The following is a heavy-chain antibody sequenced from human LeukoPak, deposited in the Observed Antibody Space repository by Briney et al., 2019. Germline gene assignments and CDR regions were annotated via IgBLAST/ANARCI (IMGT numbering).Heavy chain of an antibody. CDR2: IYHSGST. D-gene: IGHD3-3*01. J-gene: IGHJ4*02. CDR3: ARPDSQQRWQTNDFWSGYYRD. Sequence: SETLSLTCTVSGYSISSGYYWGWIRQPPGKGLEWIGSIYHSGSTYYNPSLKSRVTISVDTSKNQFSLKLSSVTAADTAVYYCARPDSQQRWQTNDFWSGYYRDWGQGTLVTVSS. CDR1: GYSISSGYY. V-gene: IGHV4-38-2*02.